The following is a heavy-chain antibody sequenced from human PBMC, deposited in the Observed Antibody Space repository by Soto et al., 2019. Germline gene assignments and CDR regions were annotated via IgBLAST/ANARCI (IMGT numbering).Heavy chain of an antibody. CDR2: IIPIFGTA. Sequence: SVKVSCKASGGTFSSYATSWVRQAPGQGLEWMGGIIPIFGTANYAQKFQGRVTITADESTSTAYMELSSLRSEDTAVYYCARGTYTMVRGVIPPLYGMDVWGQRTTVTVSS. CDR1: GGTFSSYA. J-gene: IGHJ6*02. V-gene: IGHV1-69*13. D-gene: IGHD3-10*01. CDR3: ARGTYTMVRGVIPPLYGMDV.